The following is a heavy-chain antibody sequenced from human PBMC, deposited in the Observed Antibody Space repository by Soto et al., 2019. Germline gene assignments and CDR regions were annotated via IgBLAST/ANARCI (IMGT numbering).Heavy chain of an antibody. Sequence: QELLVQSGAEVKKPGASVKVSCKSSRYTFSTYSMHWVRQAPGQGLGWRGMSSPFWGRTSYAQKFQGRVTMTRDLSTTTVYMELSSLGSDDTAMYYCARERGDLDIWGQGTVVTVSS. V-gene: IGHV1-46*01. CDR3: ARERGDLDI. J-gene: IGHJ3*02. CDR2: SSPFWGRT. D-gene: IGHD3-10*01. CDR1: RYTFSTYS.